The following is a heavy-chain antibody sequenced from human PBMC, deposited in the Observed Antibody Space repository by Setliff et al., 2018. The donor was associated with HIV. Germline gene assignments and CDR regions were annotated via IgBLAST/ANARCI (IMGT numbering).Heavy chain of an antibody. J-gene: IGHJ3*02. Sequence: GGSLRLSCAASGFTFSSYASGWVRRAPGKGLEWVSAISGSGGSTYHADSVKGRFTISSDNSKNTLYLQMNSLRAEDTAVYYCAKDLDIVVVPAAPDAFDIWGQGTMVTVSS. V-gene: IGHV3-23*01. D-gene: IGHD2-2*03. CDR1: GFTFSSYA. CDR2: ISGSGGST. CDR3: AKDLDIVVVPAAPDAFDI.